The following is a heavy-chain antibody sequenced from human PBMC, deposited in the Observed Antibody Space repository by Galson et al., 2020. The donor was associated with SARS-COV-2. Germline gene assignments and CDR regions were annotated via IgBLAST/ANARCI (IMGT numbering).Heavy chain of an antibody. CDR1: GFTFSSYS. V-gene: IGHV3-21*01. CDR2: ISSSSSYI. D-gene: IGHD3-22*01. Sequence: GGSLRLSCAASGFTFSSYSMNWVRQAPGKGLEWVSSISSSSSYIYYADSVKGRFTISRDNAKNSLYLQMNSLRAEDTAVDYCASDHYYDSSGKFDYWGQGTLVTVSS. J-gene: IGHJ4*02. CDR3: ASDHYYDSSGKFDY.